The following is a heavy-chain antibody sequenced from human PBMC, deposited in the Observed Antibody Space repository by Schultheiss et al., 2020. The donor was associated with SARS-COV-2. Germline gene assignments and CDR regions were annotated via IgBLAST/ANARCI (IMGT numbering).Heavy chain of an antibody. Sequence: GGSLRLSCAASGFTFSSYGMHWVRQAPGKGLEWVAVISYDGSNKYYADSVKGRFTISRDNSKNTLYLQMNSLRAEDTAVYYCAREGHAGYGMDVWGQGTTVTVSS. CDR2: ISYDGSNK. CDR1: GFTFSSYG. V-gene: IGHV3-30*03. CDR3: AREGHAGYGMDV. J-gene: IGHJ6*02.